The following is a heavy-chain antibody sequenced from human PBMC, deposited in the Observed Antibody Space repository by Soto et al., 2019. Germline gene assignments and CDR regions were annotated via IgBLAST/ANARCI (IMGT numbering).Heavy chain of an antibody. Sequence: SETLSLTYTVTGGSIRNGRNCWSWIRQHPRKGLEWIEYIYYSGSTYYNPSLTSRVTISVDTSKNQFSLKLSSVTAADTAVYYCARRNLAYYFDYWVQGTLVTVS. CDR3: ARRNLAYYFDY. J-gene: IGHJ4*02. CDR1: GGSIRNGRNC. D-gene: IGHD1-1*01. V-gene: IGHV4-31*03. CDR2: IYYSGST.